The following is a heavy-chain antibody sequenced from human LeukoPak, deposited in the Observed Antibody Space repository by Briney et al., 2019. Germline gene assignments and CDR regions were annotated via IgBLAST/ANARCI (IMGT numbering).Heavy chain of an antibody. D-gene: IGHD3-22*01. CDR1: GFTFSSYW. V-gene: IGHV3-7*01. CDR2: IKQDGSEK. Sequence: GGSLRLSCAASGFTFSSYWTSWVRQAPGKGLGWVANIKQDGSEKYYVDSVKGRFTISRDNAKNSLYLQMNSLRAEDTAVFYCARDVGGYFPPDYWGQGTLVTVSS. CDR3: ARDVGGYFPPDY. J-gene: IGHJ4*02.